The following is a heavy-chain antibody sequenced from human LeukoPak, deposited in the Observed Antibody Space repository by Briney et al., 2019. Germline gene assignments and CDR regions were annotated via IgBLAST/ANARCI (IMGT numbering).Heavy chain of an antibody. J-gene: IGHJ4*02. Sequence: SETLSLTCAVYGGSFSGYYWSWIRQPPGKGLEWIGEINHSGSTNYNPSLKSRVTISVDTSKNQFSLKLSSVTAADTAVYYCASSLTRIAAAVNDYWGQGTLVTVSS. CDR3: ASSLTRIAAAVNDY. V-gene: IGHV4-34*01. CDR2: INHSGST. D-gene: IGHD6-13*01. CDR1: GGSFSGYY.